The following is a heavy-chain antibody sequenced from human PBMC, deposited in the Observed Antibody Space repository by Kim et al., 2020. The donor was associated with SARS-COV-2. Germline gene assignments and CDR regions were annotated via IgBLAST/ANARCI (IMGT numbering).Heavy chain of an antibody. CDR3: ARETRDYYDSSGLAFDI. Sequence: SETLSLTCTVSGGSISSGSYYWSWIRQPAGKGLEWIGRIYTSGSTNYNPSLKSRVTISVDTSKNQFSLKLSSVTAADTAVYYCARETRDYYDSSGLAFDIWGQGTMVTVSS. CDR1: GGSISSGSYY. CDR2: IYTSGST. J-gene: IGHJ3*02. V-gene: IGHV4-61*02. D-gene: IGHD3-22*01.